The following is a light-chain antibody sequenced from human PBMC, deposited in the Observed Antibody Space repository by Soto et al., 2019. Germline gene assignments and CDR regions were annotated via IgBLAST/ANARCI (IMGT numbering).Light chain of an antibody. CDR2: AAS. CDR1: QSISTY. Sequence: DIQMTQSPSSLSASVGDRVTITCRASQSISTYLNWYQQKVGKAPKLLIYAASSLQRGVPSRFSGSGSGTDFTLTISSLQPEGFATYYWQQSYSTPHTFGQGTKLEIK. CDR3: QQSYSTPHT. J-gene: IGKJ2*01. V-gene: IGKV1-39*01.